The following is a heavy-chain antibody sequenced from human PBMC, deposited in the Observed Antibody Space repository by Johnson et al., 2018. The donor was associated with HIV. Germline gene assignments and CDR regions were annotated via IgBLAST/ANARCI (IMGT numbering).Heavy chain of an antibody. CDR3: AKDAVTDDAFDI. CDR1: GFTFNTHT. Sequence: QMQLVESGGGVVQPGRSLRLSCAASGFTFNTHTMHWVRQIPGKGLECVAFISYDGANKDYADSVKGRFTISRDNSKSTLYLQMNSLRDEDTAVYFCAKDAVTDDAFDIWGQGT. D-gene: IGHD4-17*01. J-gene: IGHJ3*02. V-gene: IGHV3-30-3*02. CDR2: ISYDGANK.